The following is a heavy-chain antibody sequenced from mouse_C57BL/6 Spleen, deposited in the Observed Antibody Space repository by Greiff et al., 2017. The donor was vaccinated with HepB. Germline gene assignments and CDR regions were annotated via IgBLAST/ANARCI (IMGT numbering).Heavy chain of an antibody. D-gene: IGHD4-1*01. Sequence: VKLQQPGAELVMPGASVKLSCKASGYTFTSYWMHWVKQRPGQGLEWIGEIDPSDSYTNYNQKFKGKSTLTVDKSSSTAYMQLSSLTSEDSAVYYCARMGLGRLDYWGQGTTLTVSS. CDR1: GYTFTSYW. V-gene: IGHV1-69*01. CDR2: IDPSDSYT. J-gene: IGHJ2*01. CDR3: ARMGLGRLDY.